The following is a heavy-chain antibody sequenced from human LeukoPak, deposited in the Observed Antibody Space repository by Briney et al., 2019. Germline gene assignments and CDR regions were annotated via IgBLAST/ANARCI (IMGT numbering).Heavy chain of an antibody. J-gene: IGHJ4*02. CDR3: ARVDTGFDY. Sequence: ASVKVSCKASGYTFSTYGLTWVRQVPGQGLEWMGWISAYNGNTNYAQKFLGRVLMTTDTSTRTGYMELRSLTSDDTAVYYCARVDTGFDYWGQGTLVTVSS. CDR1: GYTFSTYG. D-gene: IGHD5-18*01. V-gene: IGHV1-18*01. CDR2: ISAYNGNT.